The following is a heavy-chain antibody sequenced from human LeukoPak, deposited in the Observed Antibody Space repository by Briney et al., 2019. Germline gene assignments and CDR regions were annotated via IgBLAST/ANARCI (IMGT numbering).Heavy chain of an antibody. J-gene: IGHJ4*02. CDR2: ISTSGSGT. Sequence: GGSRRLSCVASGFIFSRYEMNWVRQAPGKGLEWVSYISTSGSGTYYADSVKGRFTISRDNAKNSLYLQMNSLRAEDTAVYYCARRGFYDTSGYLFDYWGQGTLVTVSS. CDR1: GFIFSRYE. V-gene: IGHV3-48*03. D-gene: IGHD3-22*01. CDR3: ARRGFYDTSGYLFDY.